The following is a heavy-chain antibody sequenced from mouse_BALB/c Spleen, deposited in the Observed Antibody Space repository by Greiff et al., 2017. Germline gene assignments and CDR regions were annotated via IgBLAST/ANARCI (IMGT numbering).Heavy chain of an antibody. Sequence: VQLKESGPELVKPGASVKISCKTSGYTFTEYTMHWVKQSHGKSLEWIGGINPNNGGTSYNQKFKGKATLTVDKSSSTAYMELRSLTSEDSAVYDCARPYYSGSSYWCAYGGQGNLVTVSA. CDR2: INPNNGGT. CDR1: GYTFTEYT. D-gene: IGHD1-1*01. J-gene: IGHJ3*01. V-gene: IGHV1-18*01. CDR3: ARPYYSGSSYWCAY.